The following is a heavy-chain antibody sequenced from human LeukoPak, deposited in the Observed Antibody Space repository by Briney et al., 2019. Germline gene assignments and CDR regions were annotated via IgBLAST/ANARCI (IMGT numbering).Heavy chain of an antibody. CDR1: GYTFTGYY. J-gene: IGHJ3*02. Sequence: ASVKVSCKASGYTFTGYYMHWVRQAPGQGLEWMGWISAYNGNTNYAQKLQGRVTMTTDTSTSTAYMELRSLRSDDTAVYYCARDRITFDAFDIWGQGTMVTVSS. CDR2: ISAYNGNT. CDR3: ARDRITFDAFDI. V-gene: IGHV1-18*04. D-gene: IGHD3-10*01.